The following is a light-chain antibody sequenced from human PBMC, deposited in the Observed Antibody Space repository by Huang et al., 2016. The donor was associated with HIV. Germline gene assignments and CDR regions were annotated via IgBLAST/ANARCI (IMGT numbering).Light chain of an antibody. CDR3: QHYNKWPYT. J-gene: IGKJ2*01. CDR1: QSVNTN. Sequence: EIEMTQSPATISVSPGERATLSCRASQSVNTNLAWYQQKPGQAPRLLIFGASTRATGIPARFSGSGSGTEFTLTINSLQSEDFAVYYCQHYNKWPYTFGQGAKVEI. CDR2: GAS. V-gene: IGKV3-15*01.